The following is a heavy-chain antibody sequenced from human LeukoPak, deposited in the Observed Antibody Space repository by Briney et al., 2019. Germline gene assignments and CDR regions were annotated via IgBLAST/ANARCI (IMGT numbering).Heavy chain of an antibody. CDR3: ARAKGYCSSTSCYYWFDP. J-gene: IGHJ5*02. Sequence: PSQTLSLTCAVSGGSISSGGYSWSWIRQPPGKGLEWIGYIYRSGSTYYNPSLKSRVTISVDRSKNQFSLKLSSVTAADTAVYYCARAKGYCSSTSCYYWFDPWGQGTLVTVSS. V-gene: IGHV4-30-2*01. CDR2: IYRSGST. D-gene: IGHD2-2*01. CDR1: GGSISSGGYS.